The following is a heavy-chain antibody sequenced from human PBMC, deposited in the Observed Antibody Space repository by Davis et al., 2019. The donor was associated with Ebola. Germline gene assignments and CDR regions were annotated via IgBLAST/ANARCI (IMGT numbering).Heavy chain of an antibody. CDR1: GYSFTSYW. Sequence: GGSLRLSCKGSGYSFTSYWIGWVRQMPGKGLEWMGIIYPGDSDTRYSPSFQGHVTISADKSISIAYLQWSSLKASDTAMYYCARLDHSGSLGDSWGQGTLVTVSS. D-gene: IGHD1-26*01. CDR2: IYPGDSDT. CDR3: ARLDHSGSLGDS. V-gene: IGHV5-51*01. J-gene: IGHJ4*02.